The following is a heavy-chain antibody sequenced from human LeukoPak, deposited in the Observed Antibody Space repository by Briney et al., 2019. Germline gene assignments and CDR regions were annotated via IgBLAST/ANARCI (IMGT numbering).Heavy chain of an antibody. Sequence: ASVKVSCKASGYTFTNYYMHWVRQAPGHGPEWMGIINPSTGTTTYTQKFQGRVTLTRDTSTSTAYLDLSSLTSEDTAVYHCASGSKTAFYDDSESQRQYFDYWGQGALVTVSS. CDR2: INPSTGTT. J-gene: IGHJ4*02. CDR1: GYTFTNYY. D-gene: IGHD3-10*01. V-gene: IGHV1-46*01. CDR3: ASGSKTAFYDDSESQRQYFDY.